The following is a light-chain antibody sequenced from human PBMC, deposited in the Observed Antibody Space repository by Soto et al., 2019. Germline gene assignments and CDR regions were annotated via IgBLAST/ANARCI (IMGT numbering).Light chain of an antibody. V-gene: IGLV2-14*03. CDR2: DVT. CDR3: SSYTSSYSVV. J-gene: IGLJ2*01. Sequence: QSALTQPASVSGSPGQSITISCTGTSSDVGGYDFVSWYQHHPGKAPKVMIYDVTNRPSGVSIRFSGSKSGNTASLTISGLQAEDAADYYCSSYTSSYSVVFGGGTKLTVL. CDR1: SSDVGGYDF.